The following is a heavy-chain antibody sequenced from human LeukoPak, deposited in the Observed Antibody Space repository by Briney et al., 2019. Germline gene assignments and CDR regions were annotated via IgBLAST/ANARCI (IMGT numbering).Heavy chain of an antibody. CDR1: GGSISSYY. D-gene: IGHD6-19*01. J-gene: IGHJ4*02. V-gene: IGHV4-59*07. CDR3: TRILDSGCSDY. Sequence: SDTLSLTCSVSGGSISSYYWSWIRQPPGKELQWIGYVHYTGTTKYNPSLKSRVTLSLDTSLNQFSLKMTSVSAADTAVYYCTRILDSGCSDYWGQGTLVTVSS. CDR2: VHYTGTT.